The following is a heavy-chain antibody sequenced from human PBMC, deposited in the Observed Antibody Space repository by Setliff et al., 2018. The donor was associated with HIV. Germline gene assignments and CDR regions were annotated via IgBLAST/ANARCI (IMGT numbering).Heavy chain of an antibody. D-gene: IGHD1-20*01. CDR3: ARGQEDKGYNGNYFYYFYMDV. CDR2: IYHSGST. V-gene: IGHV4-59*12. Sequence: SETLSLTCAVSGGSITNFYWSWIRQPPGKGLEWIGTIYHSGSTTYNPSLKRRVTMSLDKSKKQFSLQVPSVTAADTAVYFCARGQEDKGYNGNYFYYFYMDVWGKGTAVTVSS. CDR1: GGSITNFY. J-gene: IGHJ6*03.